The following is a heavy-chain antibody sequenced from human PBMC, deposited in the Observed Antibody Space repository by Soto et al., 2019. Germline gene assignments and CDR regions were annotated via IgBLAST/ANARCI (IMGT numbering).Heavy chain of an antibody. CDR3: ASVRGGYYYAMAV. Sequence: SETLSLTCAVSGGSISSSNWWSWVRQPPGKGLEWIGEIYHSGSTNYNPSLKSRVTISVDKSKNQFSLKLSSVTAADTAVYYCASVRGGYYYAMAVWGQGPTVT. D-gene: IGHD3-10*02. V-gene: IGHV4-4*02. CDR2: IYHSGST. J-gene: IGHJ6*02. CDR1: GGSISSSNW.